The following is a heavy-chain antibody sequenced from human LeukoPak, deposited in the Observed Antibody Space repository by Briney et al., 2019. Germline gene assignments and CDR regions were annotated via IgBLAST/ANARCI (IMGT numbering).Heavy chain of an antibody. V-gene: IGHV4-4*07. CDR2: IYTSGGT. J-gene: IGHJ5*02. CDR3: ARIGFYDSFPGNWFDP. CDR1: GGSISSYY. Sequence: SETLSLTCTVSGGSISSYYWSWIRQPAGKGLEWIGRIYTSGGTNYNPSLKSRVTMSVDTSKNQFSLKLSSVTAADTAVYYCARIGFYDSFPGNWFDPWGQGTLVTVSS. D-gene: IGHD5/OR15-5a*01.